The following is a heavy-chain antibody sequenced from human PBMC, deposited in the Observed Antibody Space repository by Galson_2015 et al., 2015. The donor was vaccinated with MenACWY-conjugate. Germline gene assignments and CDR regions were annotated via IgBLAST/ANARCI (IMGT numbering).Heavy chain of an antibody. V-gene: IGHV5-51*01. D-gene: IGHD1-26*01. J-gene: IGHJ6*02. Sequence: QSGAEVKKPGDSLQISCKASGYIFTTYWIAWVRQMPGKGLEWMGLISPGDSNTRYSPSFQGQVTISADKSISTAYLQWSSLKASDTAMYYCARHPPGGRGMDVWGQGTTVTASS. CDR3: ARHPPGGRGMDV. CDR2: ISPGDSNT. CDR1: GYIFTTYW.